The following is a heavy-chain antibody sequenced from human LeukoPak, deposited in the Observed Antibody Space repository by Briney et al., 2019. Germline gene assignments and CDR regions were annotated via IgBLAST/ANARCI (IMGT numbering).Heavy chain of an antibody. D-gene: IGHD3-22*01. V-gene: IGHV4-30-4*08. CDR3: ARVKSYYYDLDY. J-gene: IGHJ4*02. CDR2: IYYSGST. CDR1: GGSISSGDYY. Sequence: PSETLSLTSTVSGGSISSGDYYWSWIRQPPGKGLEWIGYIYYSGSTYYSPSLKSRVTISVDTSKNQFSLKLSSVTAADTAVYYCARVKSYYYDLDYWGQGTLVTVSS.